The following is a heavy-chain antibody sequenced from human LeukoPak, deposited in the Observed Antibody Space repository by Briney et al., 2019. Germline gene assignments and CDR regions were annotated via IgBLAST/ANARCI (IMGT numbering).Heavy chain of an antibody. D-gene: IGHD5-12*01. J-gene: IGHJ4*02. CDR3: ARGYSGYDFAY. CDR2: INPNSGNT. V-gene: IGHV1-2*02. Sequence: ASVKVSCKASGYTFTGYCIHWVRQAPGQGLEWMGWINPNSGNTNSAQKFQGRVTMTRDTSITTAYMELSRLRSDDTAVYYCARGYSGYDFAYWGQGTLVTVSS. CDR1: GYTFTGYC.